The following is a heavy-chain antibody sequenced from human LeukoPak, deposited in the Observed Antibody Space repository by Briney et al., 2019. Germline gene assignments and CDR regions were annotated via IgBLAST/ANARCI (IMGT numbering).Heavy chain of an antibody. D-gene: IGHD6-19*01. J-gene: IGHJ3*02. Sequence: PSETLSLTCTVSGGSISSYYWSWIRQPPGKGLEWIGYIYYSGSTNYNPSLKSRVTISVDTSKNQFSLKLSSVTAADTAVYYCARPPDSSGWYFAFDIWGQGTMVTVSS. CDR2: IYYSGST. V-gene: IGHV4-59*01. CDR1: GGSISSYY. CDR3: ARPPDSSGWYFAFDI.